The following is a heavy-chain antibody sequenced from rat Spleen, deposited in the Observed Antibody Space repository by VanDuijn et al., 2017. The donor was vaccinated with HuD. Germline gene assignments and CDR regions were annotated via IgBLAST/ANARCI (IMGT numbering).Heavy chain of an antibody. CDR1: GFTFSNYG. D-gene: IGHD1-6*01. CDR2: ISYDGDNT. Sequence: EVQLVESGGDLVQPGRSMKLSCAASGFTFSNYGMAWVRQTPTKGLEWVASISYDGDNTYYRDSVKGRFTISRDNAKSTLYLQMSSLRSEDTATYYCARHGLLRSPFDYWGQGVMVTVSS. J-gene: IGHJ2*01. V-gene: IGHV5-25*01. CDR3: ARHGLLRSPFDY.